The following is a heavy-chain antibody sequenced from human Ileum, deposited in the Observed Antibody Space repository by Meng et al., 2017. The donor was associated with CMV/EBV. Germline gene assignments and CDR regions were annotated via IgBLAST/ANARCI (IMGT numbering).Heavy chain of an antibody. D-gene: IGHD6-6*01. CDR1: GLTFSTFW. CDR2: IKQDGSEK. Sequence: GESLKISCASSGLTFSTFWMRWFRQAPGKGLEWVAHIKQDGSEKYYVDSVKGRFTISRDNTENSLFLQMNTLRAEDTAVYYCATTSGSSYWGQGALVTVSS. CDR3: ATTSGSSY. V-gene: IGHV3-7*01. J-gene: IGHJ4*02.